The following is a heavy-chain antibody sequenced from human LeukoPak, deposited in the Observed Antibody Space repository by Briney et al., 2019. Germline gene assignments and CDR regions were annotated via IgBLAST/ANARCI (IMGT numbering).Heavy chain of an antibody. CDR1: GYTFTNYY. Sequence: ASVKVSCKASGYTFTNYYMHWVRQAPGQGLEWMGTINPSGGITSYAQKLQGRVSMTRDTSTRTVYMELRNLRSEDTAVYYCARDHATIGKYDYWGQGSLVTVSS. CDR2: INPSGGIT. J-gene: IGHJ4*02. CDR3: ARDHATIGKYDY. D-gene: IGHD3-9*01. V-gene: IGHV1-46*01.